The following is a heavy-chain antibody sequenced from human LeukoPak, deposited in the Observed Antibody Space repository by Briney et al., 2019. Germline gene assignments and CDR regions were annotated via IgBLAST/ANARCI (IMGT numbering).Heavy chain of an antibody. J-gene: IGHJ4*02. V-gene: IGHV4-34*01. Sequence: PSETLSLTCAVYGGSFSGYYWSWIRQPPGKGLEWIGEINHSGSTNYNPSLKSRVTISVDTSKNQFSLKLSSVTAADTAVYYCARVPGYYDSSGYYVSYFDYWGQGTLVTVSS. CDR2: INHSGST. CDR1: GGSFSGYY. D-gene: IGHD3-22*01. CDR3: ARVPGYYDSSGYYVSYFDY.